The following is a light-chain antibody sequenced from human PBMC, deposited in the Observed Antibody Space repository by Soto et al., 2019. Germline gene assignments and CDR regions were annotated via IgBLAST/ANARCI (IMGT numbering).Light chain of an antibody. CDR1: QSVSSS. J-gene: IGKJ1*01. V-gene: IGKV3D-15*01. Sequence: EIVMTQSPVTLSVSPGERATLSCRASQSVSSSIAWYQQKVGQAPRLLIYAASTRATGIPARFSGSGSGTEFTLTISSLQSEDFAVYYCQQYNNWPWTFGQGTKVDIK. CDR2: AAS. CDR3: QQYNNWPWT.